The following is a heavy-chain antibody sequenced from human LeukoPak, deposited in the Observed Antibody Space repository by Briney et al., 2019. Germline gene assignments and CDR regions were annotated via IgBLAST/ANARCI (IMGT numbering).Heavy chain of an antibody. CDR1: GGSISSYY. V-gene: IGHV4-4*07. Sequence: SETLSLTCTVSGGSISSYYWSWIRQPAGKGLEWIGRIYTSGSTNYNPSLKSRVTISVDTSKNQFSLKLSSVTAADTAVYYCAREKKYYDSSGYDAFDIWGQGTMVTVSS. CDR3: AREKKYYDSSGYDAFDI. D-gene: IGHD3-22*01. CDR2: IYTSGST. J-gene: IGHJ3*02.